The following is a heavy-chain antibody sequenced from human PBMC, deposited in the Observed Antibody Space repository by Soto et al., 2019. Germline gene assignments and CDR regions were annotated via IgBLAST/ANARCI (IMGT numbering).Heavy chain of an antibody. V-gene: IGHV3-23*01. CDR3: AKEGDGYNYNYFDY. J-gene: IGHJ4*02. Sequence: GGSLRFSCTASGFTFRNYAMSWVRQAPGKGLEWVSAISGSGGSTYYADSVKGRFTISRDYSKNTLYLQMNSLRAEDTAVYYCAKEGDGYNYNYFDYWGQGTLVTVSS. CDR2: ISGSGGST. CDR1: GFTFRNYA. D-gene: IGHD5-12*01.